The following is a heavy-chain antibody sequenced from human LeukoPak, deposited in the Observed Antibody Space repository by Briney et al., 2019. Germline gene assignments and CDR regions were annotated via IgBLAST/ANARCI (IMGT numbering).Heavy chain of an antibody. Sequence: SQTLSLTCAISVDSISSNIAAWSWIRQSPSRGLEWLGRAYYRSKWYNGYAVSVKSRITINPDTSKNQFSLHLNSVTPEDTAVYYCARNRDGYIDNWGQGTLVTVSS. J-gene: IGHJ4*02. CDR3: ARNRDGYIDN. CDR2: AYYRSKWYN. CDR1: VDSISSNIAA. V-gene: IGHV6-1*01. D-gene: IGHD5-24*01.